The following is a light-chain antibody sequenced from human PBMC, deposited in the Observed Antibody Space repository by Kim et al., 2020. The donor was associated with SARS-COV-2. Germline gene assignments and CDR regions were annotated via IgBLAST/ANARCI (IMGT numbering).Light chain of an antibody. CDR3: GTWDSSLSAGV. J-gene: IGLJ1*01. Sequence: GQRVTISCSGLSSNIGKNLVSWYLQLPGTAPKLVIYDNSERPSGISDRFSGSKSGTSATLAITGLQTGDEADYYCGTWDSSLSAGVFGTGTKVTVL. V-gene: IGLV1-51*01. CDR1: SSNIGKNL. CDR2: DNS.